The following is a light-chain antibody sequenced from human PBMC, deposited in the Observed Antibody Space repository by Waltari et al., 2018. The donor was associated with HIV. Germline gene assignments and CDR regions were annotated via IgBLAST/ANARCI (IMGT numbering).Light chain of an antibody. V-gene: IGLV1-47*01. Sequence: QSVLTQPPSASGTPGQRVTISCSGSSSNIGSNYVNWYQQVPGTTPKLLIYRNKPPPSGVPDRFSGSKSGTAASLAISGLRSGDEADYYCAAWDDSLSGLYVFGTGTKVTVL. J-gene: IGLJ1*01. CDR2: RNK. CDR3: AAWDDSLSGLYV. CDR1: SSNIGSNY.